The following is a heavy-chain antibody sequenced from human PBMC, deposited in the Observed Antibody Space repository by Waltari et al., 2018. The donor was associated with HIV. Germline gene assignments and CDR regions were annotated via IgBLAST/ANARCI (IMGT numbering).Heavy chain of an antibody. CDR1: GFSFDDFG. CDR3: ARGGAVASNWFDP. D-gene: IGHD6-19*01. Sequence: EVQLVESGGRVVRPGGSLRLSCAASGFSFDDFGMTWVRQVPGKGRGWVLSMNFNGAWTGYADAVKGRFIISRDNSKNFVYLEMNNLSGEDTALYYCARGGAVASNWFDPWGQGTLVTVSS. V-gene: IGHV3-20*04. J-gene: IGHJ5*02. CDR2: MNFNGAWT.